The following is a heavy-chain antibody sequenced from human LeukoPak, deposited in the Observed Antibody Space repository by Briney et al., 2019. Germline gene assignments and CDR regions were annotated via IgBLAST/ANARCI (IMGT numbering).Heavy chain of an antibody. Sequence: PGRSMTLSCAASGFTFSSYAMHWVSQAPGKGLEWVSSISRSSNNIFQADSVKGRFTTSRDNAEDSLYLQMNSLRAEDTAVYYCARDRAFDIWGQGSLVTVSS. CDR1: GFTFSSYA. J-gene: IGHJ4*02. CDR2: ISRSSNNI. V-gene: IGHV3-21*01. CDR3: ARDRAFDI.